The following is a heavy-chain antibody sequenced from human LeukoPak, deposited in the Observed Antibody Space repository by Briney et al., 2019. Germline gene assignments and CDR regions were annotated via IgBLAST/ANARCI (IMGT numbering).Heavy chain of an antibody. D-gene: IGHD2-15*01. CDR1: KFSFSSYW. CDR2: INSDGSRT. Sequence: GGSLRLSCAASKFSFSSYWMHWVRQAPGKGLVWVSRINSDGSRTNYADSVKGRFTISRDNAKNTLYLQMSSLRAEDTAVYYCARDYFSRAALLGYFDLWGRGTLVTVSS. CDR3: ARDYFSRAALLGYFDL. J-gene: IGHJ2*01. V-gene: IGHV3-74*01.